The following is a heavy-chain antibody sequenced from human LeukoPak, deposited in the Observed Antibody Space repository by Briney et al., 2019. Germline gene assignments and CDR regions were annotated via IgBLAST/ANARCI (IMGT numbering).Heavy chain of an antibody. D-gene: IGHD3-3*01. V-gene: IGHV1-69*05. CDR1: GGTFSSYA. Sequence: SVKVSCKASGGTFSSYAISWVRQAPGQGLEWMGGIIPIFGTANYAQKFQGRVTITTDESTSTAYMELSSLRSEDTAVYYCARASLRFLEGDYYYYYMDVWGKGTTVTVSS. CDR2: IIPIFGTA. J-gene: IGHJ6*03. CDR3: ARASLRFLEGDYYYYYMDV.